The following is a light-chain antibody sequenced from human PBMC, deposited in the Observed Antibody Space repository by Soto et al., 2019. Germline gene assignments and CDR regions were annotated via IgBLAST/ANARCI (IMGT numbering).Light chain of an antibody. CDR2: RNN. V-gene: IGLV1-47*01. J-gene: IGLJ2*01. CDR3: AAWDDSLSDVV. CDR1: SSNIGSDY. Sequence: QSVLTQPPSASGTPGQRVTISCSGSSSNIGSDYVFWFQQLPGTAPKLLMYRNNQRPSGVPGRFSGSKSGTSASLAISGLRSEDEADYHCAAWDDSLSDVVFGGGTKLTVL.